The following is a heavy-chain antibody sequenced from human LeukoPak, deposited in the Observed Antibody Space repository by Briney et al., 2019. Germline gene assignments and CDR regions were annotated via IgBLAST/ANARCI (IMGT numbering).Heavy chain of an antibody. Sequence: ASVKVSCEASGYTFINYGISWVRQAPGQGLEWMGRIIPILGIANYAQKFQGRVTITADKSTSTAYMELSSLRSEDTAVYYCARDSVEQPFDYWGQGTLVTVSS. D-gene: IGHD5/OR15-5a*01. CDR3: ARDSVEQPFDY. CDR1: GYTFINYG. J-gene: IGHJ4*02. V-gene: IGHV1-69*04. CDR2: IIPILGIA.